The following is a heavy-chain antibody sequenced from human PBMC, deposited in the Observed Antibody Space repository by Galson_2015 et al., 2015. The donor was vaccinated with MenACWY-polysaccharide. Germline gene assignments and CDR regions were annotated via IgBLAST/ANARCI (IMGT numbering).Heavy chain of an antibody. CDR2: SYNSGST. CDR3: AATRQWLAFDY. D-gene: IGHD6-19*01. V-gene: IGHV4-59*12. Sequence: ETLSLTCTVSGGSISTYYWSWIRQPPGKGLEWIGCSYNSGSTNYNPSLKSRVTVSVDTSKSQFSLRLSSVTAADTAVYYCAATRQWLAFDYWGQGFLVTVSS. J-gene: IGHJ4*02. CDR1: GGSISTYY.